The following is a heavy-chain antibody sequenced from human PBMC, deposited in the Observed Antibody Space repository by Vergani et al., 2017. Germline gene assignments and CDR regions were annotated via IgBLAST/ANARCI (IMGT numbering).Heavy chain of an antibody. CDR2: ISGSGGST. Sequence: EVQLLESGGGLVQPGGSLRLSCAASGFTFSSYAMSWVRQAPGKGLEWVSAISGSGGSTYYADSVKGRCTISRDNSKNTLYLQMDSQRAEDTAVDYCAKDAQLWFYHYFDYWGQGTLVTVSS. D-gene: IGHD5-18*01. J-gene: IGHJ4*02. V-gene: IGHV3-23*01. CDR3: AKDAQLWFYHYFDY. CDR1: GFTFSSYA.